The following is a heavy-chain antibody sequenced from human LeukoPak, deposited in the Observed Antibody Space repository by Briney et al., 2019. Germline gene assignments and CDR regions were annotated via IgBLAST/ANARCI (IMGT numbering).Heavy chain of an antibody. V-gene: IGHV3-21*04. D-gene: IGHD3-10*01. CDR1: GFTFSHYS. J-gene: IGHJ4*02. CDR3: VRGARGSRSGFDY. CDR2: ISSSTYI. Sequence: GGSLRLSCAASGFTFSHYSMNWVRQSPGKGLEWVSSISSSTYIYYAASLKGRFTISRDNAKNSLYLQMNSLRSGDTAVYYCVRGARGSRSGFDYWGQGTLVTVSS.